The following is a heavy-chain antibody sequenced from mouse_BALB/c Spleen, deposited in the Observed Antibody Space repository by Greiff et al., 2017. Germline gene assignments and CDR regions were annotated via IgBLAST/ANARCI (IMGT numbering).Heavy chain of an antibody. Sequence: QVQLKESGPGLVAPSQSLSITCTVSGFSLTGYGVNWVRQPPGKGLEWLGMIWGDGSTDYNSALKSRLSISKDNSKSQVFLKMNSLQTDDTARYYCARDYYMYDGGYAMDYWGQGTSVTVSS. J-gene: IGHJ4*01. CDR3: ARDYYMYDGGYAMDY. D-gene: IGHD2-14*01. V-gene: IGHV2-6-7*01. CDR1: GFSLTGYG. CDR2: IWGDGST.